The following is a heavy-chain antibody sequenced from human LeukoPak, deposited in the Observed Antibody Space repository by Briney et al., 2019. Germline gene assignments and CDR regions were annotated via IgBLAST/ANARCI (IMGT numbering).Heavy chain of an antibody. D-gene: IGHD4-23*01. V-gene: IGHV3-21*01. CDR3: ASLRVGYGGNS. CDR2: ISSSSSYI. CDR1: GFTFSSYS. Sequence: PGGSLRLSCAASGFTFSSYSMNWVRQAPGKGLEWVSSISSSSSYIYYADSVKGRFAISRDNAKNSLYLQMNSLRAEDTAVYYCASLRVGYGGNSWGQGTLVTVSS. J-gene: IGHJ4*02.